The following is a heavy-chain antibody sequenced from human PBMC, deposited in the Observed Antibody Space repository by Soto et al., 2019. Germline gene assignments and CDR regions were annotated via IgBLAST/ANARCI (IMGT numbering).Heavy chain of an antibody. CDR1: GYTFTSYG. J-gene: IGHJ6*02. CDR2: ISADNGNT. CDR3: AMPQRTGRGLDDYYYGMDV. Sequence: QVQLVQSGAEVKKPGASVKVSCKASGYTFTSYGISWVRQAPGQGLEWMGWISADNGNTNYAQKIQGRVTMTTDTSTSTAYMELRSLRSDDTAVYYCAMPQRTGRGLDDYYYGMDVWGQGTTVTVSS. V-gene: IGHV1-18*01. D-gene: IGHD1-1*01.